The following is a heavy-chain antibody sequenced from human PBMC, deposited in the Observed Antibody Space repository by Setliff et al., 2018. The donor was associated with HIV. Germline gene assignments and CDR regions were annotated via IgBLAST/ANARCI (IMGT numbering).Heavy chain of an antibody. J-gene: IGHJ4*02. V-gene: IGHV3-74*01. D-gene: IGHD6-19*01. CDR3: ATDQQWLAQGWGGPHY. CDR1: GFTFSSYW. Sequence: GGSLRLSCAASGFTFSSYWMHWVRQAPGKGLVWVSRINTDGSTTNYADSVKGRFTISRDNAKNSLYLQMNNLRVEDAAVYYCATDQQWLAQGWGGPHYWGQGTLVTVSS. CDR2: INTDGSTT.